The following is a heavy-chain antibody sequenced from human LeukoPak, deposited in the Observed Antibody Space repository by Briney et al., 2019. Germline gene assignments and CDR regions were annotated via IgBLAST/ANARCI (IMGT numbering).Heavy chain of an antibody. D-gene: IGHD2-21*02. CDR3: TTVSEYCGGDCYSRCDY. V-gene: IGHV3-15*01. CDR2: IKSKTDGGTT. Sequence: PGGSLRLSCAASGFTFSNAWMSWVRQAPGKGLEWVGRIKSKTDGGTTDYAAPVKGRFTISRDDSKNTLYLQMNSLKTEDTAVYYCTTVSEYCGGDCYSRCDYWGQGTLVTVSS. CDR1: GFTFSNAW. J-gene: IGHJ4*02.